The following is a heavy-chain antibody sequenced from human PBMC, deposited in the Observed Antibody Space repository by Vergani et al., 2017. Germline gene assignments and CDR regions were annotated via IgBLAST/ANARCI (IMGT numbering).Heavy chain of an antibody. D-gene: IGHD6-19*01. CDR1: GFTFSSYA. Sequence: EVQLLESGGGLVQPGGSLRLSCAASGFTFSSYAMSWVRQAPGKGLEWVSAISGSGGSTYYGDSVKGRFTISRDNSKNTLYLQMNSLRAEDTAVYYCAKARIAVYYFDYWGQGTLVTVSS. V-gene: IGHV3-23*01. CDR2: ISGSGGST. CDR3: AKARIAVYYFDY. J-gene: IGHJ4*02.